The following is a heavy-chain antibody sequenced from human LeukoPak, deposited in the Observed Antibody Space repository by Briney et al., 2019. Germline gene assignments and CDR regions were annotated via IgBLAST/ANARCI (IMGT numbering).Heavy chain of an antibody. CDR2: IRYDGSER. Sequence: GGSLRLSCEASGFTFNNYWMSWVRQAPGKGLEWVANIRYDGSERYYVDSVKGRFTISRDNSKNSLYLQMNSLRAEDRAVYYCAKDSAWGRYDDWGQGTLVTVSS. CDR1: GFTFNNYW. V-gene: IGHV3-7*03. J-gene: IGHJ1*01. CDR3: AKDSAWGRYDD. D-gene: IGHD3-16*01.